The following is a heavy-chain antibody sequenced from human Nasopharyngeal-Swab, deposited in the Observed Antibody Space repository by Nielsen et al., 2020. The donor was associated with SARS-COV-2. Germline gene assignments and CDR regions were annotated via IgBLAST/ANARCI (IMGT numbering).Heavy chain of an antibody. D-gene: IGHD4-11*01. CDR1: GFTFSSHA. J-gene: IGHJ6*03. CDR2: ISANGGNT. CDR3: AKDLYSDYYMDV. Sequence: AGSLRLSCVASGFTFSSHAMSWVRQAPGKGLDWVSSISANGGNTYYADSVKGRVTISRDNSQNMLYLQMNSLSAEDTAVYHCAKDLYSDYYMDVWGKGTTVTVSS. V-gene: IGHV3-23*01.